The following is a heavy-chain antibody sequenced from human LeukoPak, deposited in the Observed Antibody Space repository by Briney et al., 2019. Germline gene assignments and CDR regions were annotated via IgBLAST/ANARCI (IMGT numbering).Heavy chain of an antibody. Sequence: GGALRLSCAASGFTFRSYGMHWVRQAPGKGLEYVSAISSNGGRTYYANSVKGRFTISRDNSRNTLYLQMGSLRAEDMAVYYCATYYYDSGGFHFHHWGQGTLVTVSS. V-gene: IGHV3-64*01. CDR1: GFTFRSYG. CDR3: ATYYYDSGGFHFHH. D-gene: IGHD3-22*01. J-gene: IGHJ1*01. CDR2: ISSNGGRT.